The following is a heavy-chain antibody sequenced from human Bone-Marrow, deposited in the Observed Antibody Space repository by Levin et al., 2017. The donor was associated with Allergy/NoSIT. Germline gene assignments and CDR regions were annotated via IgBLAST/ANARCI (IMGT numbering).Heavy chain of an antibody. Sequence: GGSLRLSCKGSGYSFTSYWIGWVRQMPGKGLEWMGIIYPGDSDTRYSPSFQGQVTISADKSISTAYLQWSSLKASDTAMYYCAMSGGMGPPEGGIAALFDYWGQGTLVTVSS. CDR3: AMSGGMGPPEGGIAALFDY. D-gene: IGHD6-13*01. J-gene: IGHJ4*02. CDR2: IYPGDSDT. V-gene: IGHV5-51*01. CDR1: GYSFTSYW.